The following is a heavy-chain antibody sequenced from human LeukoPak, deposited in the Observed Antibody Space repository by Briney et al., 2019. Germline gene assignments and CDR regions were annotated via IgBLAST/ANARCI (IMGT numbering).Heavy chain of an antibody. D-gene: IGHD4-17*01. Sequence: GASVKVSCKASGCTFTGYYMHWVRQAPGQGLEWMGWINPNSGGTNYAQKFQGRVTMTRDTSISTAYMELSRLRSDDTAVYYCARVSRYGDYGGFYFDYWGQGTLVTVSS. CDR3: ARVSRYGDYGGFYFDY. J-gene: IGHJ4*02. V-gene: IGHV1-2*02. CDR2: INPNSGGT. CDR1: GCTFTGYY.